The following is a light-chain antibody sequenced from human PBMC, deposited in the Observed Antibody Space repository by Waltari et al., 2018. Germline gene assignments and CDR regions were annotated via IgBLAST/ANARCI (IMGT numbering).Light chain of an antibody. J-gene: IGKJ4*01. CDR2: DTS. V-gene: IGKV3-20*01. CDR1: QTVRTTY. CDR3: QQYDISPLT. Sequence: EIVLTQSPGTLSLSPGERATLSCRASQTVRTTYLAWYQQKPGKAPTLLIDDTSSRATGIPDRFSGSGSGTDFSLTISSLEPEDFAVYYCQQYDISPLTFGGGTKVETK.